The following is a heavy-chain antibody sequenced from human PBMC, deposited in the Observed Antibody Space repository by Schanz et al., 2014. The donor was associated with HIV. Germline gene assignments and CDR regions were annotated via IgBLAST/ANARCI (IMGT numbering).Heavy chain of an antibody. CDR2: MYYSGSS. CDR1: GASISSYY. J-gene: IGHJ3*02. D-gene: IGHD6-6*01. Sequence: QVQLQESGPGLVKSSETLSLTCTVSGASISSYYWSWIRQPPGKGLEWIGYMYYSGSSKNNPSLKSRVTISVDTSKNQFSLKLSSVTAADTAVYYCARGLGDSSSSEPFDIWGQGTKVTVSS. V-gene: IGHV4-59*01. CDR3: ARGLGDSSSSEPFDI.